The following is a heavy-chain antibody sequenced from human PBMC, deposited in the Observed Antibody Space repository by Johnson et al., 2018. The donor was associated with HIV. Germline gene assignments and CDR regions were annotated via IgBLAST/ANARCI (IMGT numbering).Heavy chain of an antibody. Sequence: VQLVESGGGGVQPGRSLRLSCAASGFTFDDYGMSWVRQAPGKGLEWVSGINWNGGSTGYADSVKGRFTISRDNAKKSLYLQMNSPRAGDTAVYYCARDTHGEGAFDIWGQGTMVTVSS. CDR3: ARDTHGEGAFDI. D-gene: IGHD3-10*01. V-gene: IGHV3-20*04. CDR1: GFTFDDYG. CDR2: INWNGGST. J-gene: IGHJ3*02.